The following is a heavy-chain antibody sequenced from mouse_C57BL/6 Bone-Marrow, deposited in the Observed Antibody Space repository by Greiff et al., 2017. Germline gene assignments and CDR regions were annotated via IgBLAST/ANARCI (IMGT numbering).Heavy chain of an antibody. J-gene: IGHJ4*01. Sequence: EVQLHQSGPELVKPGASVKISCKASGYSFTGYYMHWVKQSHGNILDWIGYIYPYNGVSSYNQKFKGKATFTVDKSSSTSYMELRSLTSEDSAVDYCAINWVPYYYAMDYWGQGTSVTVSS. CDR1: GYSFTGYY. CDR3: AINWVPYYYAMDY. V-gene: IGHV1-31*01. CDR2: IYPYNGVS. D-gene: IGHD4-1*02.